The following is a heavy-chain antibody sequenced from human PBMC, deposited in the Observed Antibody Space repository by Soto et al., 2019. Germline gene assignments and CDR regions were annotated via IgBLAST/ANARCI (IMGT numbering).Heavy chain of an antibody. D-gene: IGHD4-4*01. CDR3: AKRRLLGTTVTSFDY. V-gene: IGHV3-23*01. J-gene: IGHJ4*02. Sequence: EVQLLESGGGLVQPGGSLRLSCAASGFTFSSYAMSWVRQAPGKGLEWVSAISGSGGSTYYADSVKGRFTISRDNSKNTLYLQMNSLRAEDMAVYYCAKRRLLGTTVTSFDYWGQGTLVTVSS. CDR2: ISGSGGST. CDR1: GFTFSSYA.